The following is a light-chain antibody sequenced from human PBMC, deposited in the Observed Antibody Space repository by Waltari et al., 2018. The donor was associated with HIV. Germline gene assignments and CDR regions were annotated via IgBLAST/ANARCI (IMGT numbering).Light chain of an antibody. V-gene: IGLV1-44*01. CDR2: SNK. Sequence: QSVLTQPPSASGTPGQRVTISCSGRNSNIGSNSVNWYQQVPGTAPKLLIYSNKRRPSGVPDRFSGSKAGNSASLAISGLRSEDEADYYCAAWDDSRNGEVIFGGGTKLTVL. CDR3: AAWDDSRNGEVI. J-gene: IGLJ2*01. CDR1: NSNIGSNS.